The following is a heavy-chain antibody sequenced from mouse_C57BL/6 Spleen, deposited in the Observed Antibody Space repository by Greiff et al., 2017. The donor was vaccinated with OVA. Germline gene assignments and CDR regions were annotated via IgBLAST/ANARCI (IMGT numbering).Heavy chain of an antibody. D-gene: IGHD1-1*01. J-gene: IGHJ4*01. V-gene: IGHV14-2*01. CDR3: ARNLHYYDSSYAYDTDD. CDR1: GFNIKDYY. CDR2: IDPEDGET. Sequence: EVQLQQSGAELVKPGASVKLSCTASGFNIKDYYMHWVKQRTEQGLEWIGRIDPEDGETKYAPKFKGKATITADTSSNTAYLQLSSLTSEDTAVYYCARNLHYYDSSYAYDTDDGGPGTSVTVSS.